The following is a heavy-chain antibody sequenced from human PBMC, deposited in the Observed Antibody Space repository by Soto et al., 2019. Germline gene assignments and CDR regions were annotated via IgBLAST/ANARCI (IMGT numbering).Heavy chain of an antibody. J-gene: IGHJ6*02. CDR1: GGTFSSYA. V-gene: IGHV1-69*01. CDR3: ARSAALARLSYYYYGMDV. Sequence: QVQLVQSGAEVKKPGSSVKVSCKASGGTFSSYAISWVRQAPGQGLEWMGGIIPIFGTANYAQKFQGRVTTTADESTSTAYMELSSLRSEDTAVYYWARSAALARLSYYYYGMDVWGQGTTVTVSS. CDR2: IIPIFGTA. D-gene: IGHD6-6*01.